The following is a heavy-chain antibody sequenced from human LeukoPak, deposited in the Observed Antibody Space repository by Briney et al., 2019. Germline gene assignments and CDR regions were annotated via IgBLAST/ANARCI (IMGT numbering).Heavy chain of an antibody. CDR3: ARWVTTGTIGAFDI. CDR1: GGSISNVYY. J-gene: IGHJ3*02. V-gene: IGHV4-39*01. D-gene: IGHD1-1*01. CDR2: IYNSGTT. Sequence: PSVTLSLTCTVTGGSISNVYYWNWIRQPPGKGLEWIGNIYNSGTTYFNPSLKSRVTISVDTSKNQYSLKLPSVTATGTAVYYCARWVTTGTIGAFDIWGQGTTVIVSS.